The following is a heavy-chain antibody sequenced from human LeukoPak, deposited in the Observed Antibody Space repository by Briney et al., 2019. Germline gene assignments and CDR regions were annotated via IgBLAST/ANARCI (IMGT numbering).Heavy chain of an antibody. D-gene: IGHD3-10*01. CDR3: AKGHYYGSGRLDY. CDR2: IGGRDGST. Sequence: GGSLGLSCAASGFTFSSYGMSWVRQAPGKGLEWVSAIGGRDGSTYYADSVKGRFTISRDNSKNTLYVQMNSLRAEDTAVYYCAKGHYYGSGRLDYWGQGTLVTVSS. V-gene: IGHV3-23*01. J-gene: IGHJ4*02. CDR1: GFTFSSYG.